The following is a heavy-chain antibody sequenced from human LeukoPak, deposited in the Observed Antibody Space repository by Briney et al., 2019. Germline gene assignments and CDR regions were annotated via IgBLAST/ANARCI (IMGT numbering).Heavy chain of an antibody. CDR2: ISGNGGTT. V-gene: IGHV3-23*01. J-gene: IGHJ5*02. CDR1: GFTFSRYA. CDR3: AKGGVYVGLGP. Sequence: GGSLRLSCVASGFTFSRYAMTWVRQAPGKGLEWVAGISGNGGTTFYGDFVKGRFTISRDNSKNTLYLQMNSLRAEDTALYYCAKGGVYVGLGPWGQGTLVTVSS. D-gene: IGHD5/OR15-5a*01.